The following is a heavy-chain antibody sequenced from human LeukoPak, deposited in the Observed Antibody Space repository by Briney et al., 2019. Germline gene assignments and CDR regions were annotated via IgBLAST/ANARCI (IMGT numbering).Heavy chain of an antibody. CDR2: IYYSGST. CDR3: ARNRYYYDSSGYSFRWFDP. V-gene: IGHV4-59*01. CDR1: GGSISSYY. J-gene: IGHJ5*02. Sequence: PSETLSLTCTVSGGSISSYYWSWIRQPPGKGLEWIGYIYYSGSTNYNPSLKSRVTTSVDTSKNQFSLKLSSVTAADTAVYYCARNRYYYDSSGYSFRWFDPWGQGTLVTVSS. D-gene: IGHD3-22*01.